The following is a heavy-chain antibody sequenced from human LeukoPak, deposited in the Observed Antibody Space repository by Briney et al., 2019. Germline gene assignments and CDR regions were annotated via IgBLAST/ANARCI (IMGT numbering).Heavy chain of an antibody. CDR3: ARDNWNYGSSMDV. D-gene: IGHD1-7*01. CDR2: IYHSGST. Sequence: SGTLSLTCAVSGGSISSSNWWSWVRQPPGKGLEWIGEIYHSGSTNYNPSLKSRVTISVDKSKNQFSLKLSSVTAADTAVYYCARDNWNYGSSMDVWGQGTTVTVSS. J-gene: IGHJ6*02. CDR1: GGSISSSNW. V-gene: IGHV4-4*02.